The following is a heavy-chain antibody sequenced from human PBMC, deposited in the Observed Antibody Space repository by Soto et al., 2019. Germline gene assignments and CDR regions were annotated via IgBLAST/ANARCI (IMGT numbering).Heavy chain of an antibody. J-gene: IGHJ6*02. Sequence: QVQLVQSGAEVRKPGSSVEVSCMASGSTFSSYTVNWVRQAPGQGLEWIGRIIPVLGVTHYARRFQGRVTITADRYRKTGYMELTSLTSEDTAVYYGARRRYCGVDCYNKFFYGMDVWGQGTTVTVSS. D-gene: IGHD2-21*02. CDR3: ARRRYCGVDCYNKFFYGMDV. CDR2: IIPVLGVT. V-gene: IGHV1-69*02. CDR1: GSTFSSYT.